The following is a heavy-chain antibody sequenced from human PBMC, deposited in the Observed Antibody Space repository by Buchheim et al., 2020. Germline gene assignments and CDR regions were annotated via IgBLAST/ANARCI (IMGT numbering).Heavy chain of an antibody. CDR2: ISGSGGST. CDR1: GFTFSSYA. CDR3: AKGQRWDGYCSGGSCYIVDY. V-gene: IGHV3-23*01. Sequence: EVQLLESGGGLVQPGGSLRLSCAASGFTFSSYAMSWVRQAPGKGLEWVSAISGSGGSTYYADSVKGRFTISRDNSKKTLYLQMNSLRAEDTAVYYCAKGQRWDGYCSGGSCYIVDYWGQGTL. D-gene: IGHD2-15*01. J-gene: IGHJ4*02.